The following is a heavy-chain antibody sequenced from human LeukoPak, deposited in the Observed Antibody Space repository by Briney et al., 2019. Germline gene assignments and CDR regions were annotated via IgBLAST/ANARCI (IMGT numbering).Heavy chain of an antibody. CDR2: VITILGRA. CDR1: GGAFSSYA. D-gene: IGHD3-10*01. V-gene: IGHV1-69*04. CDR3: AGALGARGSGSEKAVGHAFDI. Sequence: AASVKLSCKASGGAFSSYAISWVRQAPGPGLELMGRVITILGRANYAQKFQGRVTITADKSTSTADMELSSLRSEDTAVYYCAGALGARGSGSEKAVGHAFDIWGQGTMVTVSS. J-gene: IGHJ3*02.